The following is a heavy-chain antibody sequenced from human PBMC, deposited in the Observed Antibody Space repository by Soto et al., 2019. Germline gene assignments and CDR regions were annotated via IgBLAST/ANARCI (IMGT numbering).Heavy chain of an antibody. CDR1: RFTFSSYD. D-gene: IGHD3-16*01. CDR2: ISGSGKMT. Sequence: EVQLLESGGGFVQPGGSLRLSCAASRFTFSSYDMSWVRQSPGKGLEWVSGISGSGKMTYYADSVRGRFTIYRDNFANMVYLQINTLGVDDTAIYFCAKAGRFGKRGFDVWGQGALVTVSS. V-gene: IGHV3-23*01. J-gene: IGHJ4*02. CDR3: AKAGRFGKRGFDV.